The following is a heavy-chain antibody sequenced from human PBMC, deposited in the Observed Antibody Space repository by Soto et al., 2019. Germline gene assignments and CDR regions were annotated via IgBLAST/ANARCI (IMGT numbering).Heavy chain of an antibody. CDR2: IIPIFGTA. J-gene: IGHJ6*02. CDR1: GGTFSSYA. D-gene: IGHD3-22*01. Sequence: SVKVSCKASGGTFSSYAISWVRQAPGQGLEWMGGIIPIFGTANYAQKFQGRVTITADESTSTAYMELSSLRSEDTAVYYCARDRSPNRSGDYRVSLYYGMDVWGQGTTVTVSS. V-gene: IGHV1-69*13. CDR3: ARDRSPNRSGDYRVSLYYGMDV.